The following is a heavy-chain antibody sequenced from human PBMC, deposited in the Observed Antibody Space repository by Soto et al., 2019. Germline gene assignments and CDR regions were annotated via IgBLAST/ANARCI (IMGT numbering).Heavy chain of an antibody. V-gene: IGHV4-4*02. Sequence: KPSETLSLTCVVSGSSISSSNWWSWVRQPPGKGLEWIGEIYHTGTTNYDPSLRSRVTISVDKSKNQFSLRLTSVTAADTAIYYCARYYYGSGSYSDYWGPGTLVTVSS. CDR3: ARYYYGSGSYSDY. CDR1: GSSISSSNW. D-gene: IGHD3-10*01. J-gene: IGHJ4*02. CDR2: IYHTGTT.